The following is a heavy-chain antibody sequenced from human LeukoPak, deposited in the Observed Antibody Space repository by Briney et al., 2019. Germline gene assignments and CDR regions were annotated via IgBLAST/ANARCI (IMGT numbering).Heavy chain of an antibody. V-gene: IGHV3-23*01. CDR2: ISGSGSST. J-gene: IGHJ4*02. Sequence: GGSLRLSCAASGFTFSSYAVSWVRQAPGKGLEWVSSISGSGSSTYSAASVKGRFTISRDNSKNTLYLQMNSLRAEDTALYYCAKDRSCTNDICHGDFDYWGQGTLVTVST. CDR1: GFTFSSYA. D-gene: IGHD2-8*01. CDR3: AKDRSCTNDICHGDFDY.